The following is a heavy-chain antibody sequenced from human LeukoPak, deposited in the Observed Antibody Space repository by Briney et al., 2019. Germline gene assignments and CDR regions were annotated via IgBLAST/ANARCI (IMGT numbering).Heavy chain of an antibody. D-gene: IGHD4-17*01. J-gene: IGHJ4*02. V-gene: IGHV1-8*01. CDR2: MNPNSGNT. CDR1: GYTFTSYD. Sequence: GASVKVSCKASGYTFTSYDINWVRQATGQGLEWMGWMNPNSGNTGYAQKFQGRVTMTRNTSISTAYMELSSLRSDDTAVYYCARFPRKTVTTNYWGQGTLVTVSS. CDR3: ARFPRKTVTTNY.